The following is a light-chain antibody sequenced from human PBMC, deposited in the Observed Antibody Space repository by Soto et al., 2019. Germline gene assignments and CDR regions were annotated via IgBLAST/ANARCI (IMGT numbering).Light chain of an antibody. CDR2: DAS. CDR3: QQRSNWRFT. CDR1: QSVSSY. Sequence: EIVLRQSPATLSLSPGERATLSCRASQSVSSYLAWYQQKPGQAPRLLIYDASTRATGIPARFSGSGSGTDFTLTISSLEPEDFAVYYCQQRSNWRFTFGPGTKVDIK. J-gene: IGKJ3*01. V-gene: IGKV3-11*01.